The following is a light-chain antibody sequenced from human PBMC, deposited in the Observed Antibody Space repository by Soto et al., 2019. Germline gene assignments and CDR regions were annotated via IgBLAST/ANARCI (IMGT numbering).Light chain of an antibody. CDR1: SSDVGGYKY. J-gene: IGLJ2*01. Sequence: QSALTQPASVSGSPGQSITISCTGTSSDVGGYKYVSWYQQHPGKATKLMMYDVSNRPSGVSTRFSGSKSGNTASLTSSGLQAEDEADYYCSSYTSGSTVFGGGTKLTVL. CDR3: SSYTSGSTV. V-gene: IGLV2-14*01. CDR2: DVS.